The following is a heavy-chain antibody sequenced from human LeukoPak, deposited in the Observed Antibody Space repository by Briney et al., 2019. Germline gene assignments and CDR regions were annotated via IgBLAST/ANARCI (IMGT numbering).Heavy chain of an antibody. D-gene: IGHD2-8*01. CDR1: GGSISGYY. CDR2: IYTSGST. CDR3: AKYLGYCTNGVCSIAFDI. Sequence: SETLSLTCTVSGGSISGYYWSWIRQPAGKGLEWIGRIYTSGSTHDNPSLKSRVTMSVDTSTNQVFLKVTSVTAADTAVFYCAKYLGYCTNGVCSIAFDIWGQGTMVTVSS. V-gene: IGHV4-4*07. J-gene: IGHJ3*02.